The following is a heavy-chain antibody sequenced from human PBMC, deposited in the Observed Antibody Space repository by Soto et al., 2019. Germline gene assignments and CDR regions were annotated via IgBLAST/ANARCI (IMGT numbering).Heavy chain of an antibody. CDR2: ISSNGGST. Sequence: GGSLRLSCAASGFTFSSYAMHWVRQAPGKGLEYVSAISSNGGSTYYANSVKGRFTISRDNSKNTLYLQMGSLRAEDMAVYYCARSRQQLANDYWGQGTLVTVSS. J-gene: IGHJ4*02. D-gene: IGHD6-13*01. CDR3: ARSRQQLANDY. CDR1: GFTFSSYA. V-gene: IGHV3-64*01.